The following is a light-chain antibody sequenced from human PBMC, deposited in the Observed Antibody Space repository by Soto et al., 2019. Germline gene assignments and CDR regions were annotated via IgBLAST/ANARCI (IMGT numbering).Light chain of an antibody. CDR1: QSISSW. Sequence: DIQMTQSPSTLSASVGDRVTTTCRASQSISSWLAWYQQKPGKAPKLLIYKASTLKSGVPSRFSGSGSGTEFTLTISSLRPDDFATYYCQHYNSYSEAFGQGTKVDIK. CDR3: QHYNSYSEA. J-gene: IGKJ1*01. CDR2: KAS. V-gene: IGKV1-5*03.